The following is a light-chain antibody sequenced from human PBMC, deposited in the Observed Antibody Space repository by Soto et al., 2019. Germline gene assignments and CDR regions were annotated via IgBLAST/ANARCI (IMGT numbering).Light chain of an antibody. CDR2: EDN. J-gene: IGLJ2*01. Sequence: NFMLTQPHSVSESPGKTVTTSCTRSSGSIASNYVQWYQQRPGSAPTTVIYEDNQRPSGVPDRFSGSIDSSSNSASLTISGLKTEDEADYYCQSYDSSNQGVVFGGGTKLTVL. CDR3: QSYDSSNQGVV. V-gene: IGLV6-57*04. CDR1: SGSIASNY.